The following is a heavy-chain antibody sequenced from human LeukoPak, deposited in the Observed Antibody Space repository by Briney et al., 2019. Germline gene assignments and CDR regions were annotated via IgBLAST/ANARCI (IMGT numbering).Heavy chain of an antibody. CDR3: ARDTPRDEPGDYRFLTLYNWFDP. Sequence: GGSLRLSCAASGFTFSSYWMNWVRQAPGKGLEWVAKIKKDGSEKYYVDSVKGRFTISRDNAKTSLFLQMNSLRAEDTAVYYCARDTPRDEPGDYRFLTLYNWFDPWGQGTLVTVSS. CDR2: IKKDGSEK. CDR1: GFTFSSYW. J-gene: IGHJ5*02. D-gene: IGHD4-17*01. V-gene: IGHV3-7*03.